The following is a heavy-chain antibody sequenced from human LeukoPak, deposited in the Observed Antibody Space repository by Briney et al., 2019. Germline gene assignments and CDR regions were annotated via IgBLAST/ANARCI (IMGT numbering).Heavy chain of an antibody. D-gene: IGHD6-6*01. J-gene: IGHJ3*02. CDR3: SRGSSSSPHTVAFEI. CDR1: GYTFSSYG. CDR2: ISAYNGNT. Sequence: ASVKVSCKASGYTFSSYGIIWVRQAPGQGLEWMGWISAYNGNTNYAQNLQGRVTMTTDTSTSTAYMELSSLRSDDTAVYYFSRGSSSSPHTVAFEIWGQGTMVTVSS. V-gene: IGHV1-18*01.